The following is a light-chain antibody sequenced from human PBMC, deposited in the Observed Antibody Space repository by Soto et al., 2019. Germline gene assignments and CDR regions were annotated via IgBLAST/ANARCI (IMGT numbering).Light chain of an antibody. CDR1: ESVSSN. CDR2: GAS. J-gene: IGKJ1*01. V-gene: IGKV3-15*01. CDR3: QQYNSWPET. Sequence: EIVLTQSPATLSVSPGERATLSCRASESVSSNLAWYQKRPGQAPRLLIYGASPRATDTPVRFRGSGSGTEFTLTISSLQSEYFAVYYCQQYNSWPETFGQGTKVDNK.